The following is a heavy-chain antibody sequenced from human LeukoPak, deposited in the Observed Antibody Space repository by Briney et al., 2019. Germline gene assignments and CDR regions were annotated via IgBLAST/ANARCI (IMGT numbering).Heavy chain of an antibody. Sequence: GGSLRLSCVASGFTFSHYSMNWVRQAPGKGLEWVSRISGTGGTTFYADSVKGRFTISRDNSKNTLYLQMNSLRAEDTAVYYCAKRLAMTGTYHFDYWGQGTLVTVSS. CDR1: GFTFSHYS. CDR3: AKRLAMTGTYHFDY. CDR2: ISGTGGTT. J-gene: IGHJ4*02. V-gene: IGHV3-23*01. D-gene: IGHD6-19*01.